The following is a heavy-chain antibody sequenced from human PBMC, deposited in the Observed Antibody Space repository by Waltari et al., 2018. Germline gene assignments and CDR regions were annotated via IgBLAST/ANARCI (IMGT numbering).Heavy chain of an antibody. J-gene: IGHJ4*02. V-gene: IGHV1-69*10. CDR3: AREYDSSGYSLYFDY. CDR2: SIPILGIA. CDR1: GGTFSSYA. Sequence: QVQLVQSGAEVKKPGSSVKVYCKASGGTFSSYAIIWVRQGPGQGLEWMGGSIPILGIANYAQKFQGRVTITADKSTSTAYMELSSLRSEDTAVYYCAREYDSSGYSLYFDYWGQGTLVTVSS. D-gene: IGHD3-22*01.